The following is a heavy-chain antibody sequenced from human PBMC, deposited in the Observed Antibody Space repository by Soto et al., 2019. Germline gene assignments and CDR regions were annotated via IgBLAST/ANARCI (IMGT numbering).Heavy chain of an antibody. CDR1: GFMFSSHG. V-gene: IGHV3-33*01. J-gene: IGHJ4*02. Sequence: QVQLVESGGGVAQPGRSLRLSCAASGFMFSSHGMHWIRQAPGKGLEWVAVIWYDGSNKYYADSVKGRFTISRDNFKNTLYLQMNSLRVEDTAVYYCGPDTLDYWGQGTLVTVSS. CDR2: IWYDGSNK. CDR3: GPDTLDY.